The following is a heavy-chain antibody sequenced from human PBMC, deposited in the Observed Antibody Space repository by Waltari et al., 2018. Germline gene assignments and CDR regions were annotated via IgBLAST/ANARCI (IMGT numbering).Heavy chain of an antibody. V-gene: IGHV1-3*01. CDR2: IHAGNGDT. D-gene: IGHD5-18*01. CDR3: ASVKVDTALDFDY. CDR1: GYTSTNYA. Sequence: QVQLVQSGAEVKKPGASVKVSCKASGYTSTNYAMHWVRQAPGQRLEWMGWIHAGNGDTKYSQKFQDRVTITRDTSASTAYMELSSLTSEDTAVYYCASVKVDTALDFDYWGRGTLVTVSS. J-gene: IGHJ4*02.